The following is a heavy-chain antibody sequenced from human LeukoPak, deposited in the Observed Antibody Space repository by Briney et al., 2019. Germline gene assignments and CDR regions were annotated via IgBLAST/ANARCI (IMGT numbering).Heavy chain of an antibody. V-gene: IGHV1-2*02. Sequence: ASVKVSCKASGYTFTGYYMHWVRQAPGQGLEWMGWINPNSGGTNYAQKFQGRVTMTRDTSISTAYMGLSRLRSDDTAVYYCAKTPDTASYYYYYYMDVWGKGTTVTVSS. CDR2: INPNSGGT. CDR1: GYTFTGYY. CDR3: AKTPDTASYYYYYYMDV. D-gene: IGHD5-18*01. J-gene: IGHJ6*03.